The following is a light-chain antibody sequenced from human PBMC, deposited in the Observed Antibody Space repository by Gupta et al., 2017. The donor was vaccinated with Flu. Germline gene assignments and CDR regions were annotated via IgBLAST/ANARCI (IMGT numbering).Light chain of an antibody. V-gene: IGKV4-1*01. CDR1: RSVLLSSNIKNY. CDR3: QQYNSSLWT. CDR2: GAS. J-gene: IGKJ1*01. Sequence: SLVVCATFSCRSSRSVLLSSNIKNYLAWYQQKPGQSPKLLIYGASTRETGVPDRFSGSGSGTDFTLTISSLQAEDFAVYYCQQYNSSLWTFGQGTKVEIK.